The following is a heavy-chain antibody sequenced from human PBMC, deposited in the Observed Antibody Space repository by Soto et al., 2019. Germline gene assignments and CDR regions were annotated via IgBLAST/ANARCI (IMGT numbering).Heavy chain of an antibody. CDR1: GFSFSSHG. J-gene: IGHJ5*02. Sequence: QVQLVESGGGVVQPGRSLRLSCAASGFSFSSHGMHWVRQAPGRGLEWVAVISHDGSFKSYADSLRGRFTVSRDNSKNTLYLQIHSLRPEDTAVYYCAKLEGSVPVDGDWFDPWGQGTLVIVSS. CDR3: AKLEGSVPVDGDWFDP. CDR2: ISHDGSFK. V-gene: IGHV3-30*18. D-gene: IGHD6-19*01.